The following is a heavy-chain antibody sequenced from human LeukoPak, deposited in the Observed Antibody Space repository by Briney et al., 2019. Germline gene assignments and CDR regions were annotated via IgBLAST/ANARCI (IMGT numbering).Heavy chain of an antibody. CDR3: SKTSSRGFRTGADF. D-gene: IGHD1-1*01. CDR2: IDWRGNSL. Sequence: GGSLRPSCAASGFTFDDYAMHWVRQPPGKGLEWVSGIDWRGNSLAYADSVKGRFTISRDNAKNSLYLQMNNLRPGDTALYYCSKTSSRGFRTGADFWGQGTLVTVPS. V-gene: IGHV3-9*01. CDR1: GFTFDDYA. J-gene: IGHJ4*02.